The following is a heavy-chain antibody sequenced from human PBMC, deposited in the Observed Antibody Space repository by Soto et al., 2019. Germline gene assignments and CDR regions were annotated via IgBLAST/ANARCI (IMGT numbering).Heavy chain of an antibody. CDR3: ATDLFCSGGSCYRGLEGWFDP. V-gene: IGHV1-24*01. D-gene: IGHD2-15*01. J-gene: IGHJ5*02. CDR1: GYTLTELS. Sequence: ASVKVSCKVSGYTLTELSMHWVRQAPGKGLEWMGGFDPEDGETIYAQKIQGRVTMTEDTSTDTAYMELSSLRSEDTAVYYCATDLFCSGGSCYRGLEGWFDPWGQGTLVTVSS. CDR2: FDPEDGET.